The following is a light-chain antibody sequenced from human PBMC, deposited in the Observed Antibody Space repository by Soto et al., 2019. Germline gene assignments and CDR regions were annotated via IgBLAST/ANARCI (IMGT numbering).Light chain of an antibody. V-gene: IGKV1-39*01. CDR3: QQSYRIPRT. CDR2: ATS. CDR1: QSISSY. J-gene: IGKJ1*01. Sequence: DIQMTQSPSSLSASVGDRVTVTCRASQSISSYLNWYQQKPGKAPKLLMSATSSLQRGVPSRFSASGSGTDFTLTISSLQPEDFATYYCQQSYRIPRTFGQGTKVDIK.